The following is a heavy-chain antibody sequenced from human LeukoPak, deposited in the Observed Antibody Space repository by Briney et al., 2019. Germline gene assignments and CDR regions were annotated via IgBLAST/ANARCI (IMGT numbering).Heavy chain of an antibody. CDR3: ARHPQLWLLSFDY. Sequence: PSETLSLTCTVSGGSISSSSYYWGCIRQPPGKGLEWIGYIYYSGSTNYNPSLKSRVTISVDTSKNQFSLKLSSVTAADTAVYYCARHPQLWLLSFDYWGQGTLVTVSS. CDR2: IYYSGST. CDR1: GGSISSSSYY. D-gene: IGHD5-18*01. V-gene: IGHV4-61*05. J-gene: IGHJ4*02.